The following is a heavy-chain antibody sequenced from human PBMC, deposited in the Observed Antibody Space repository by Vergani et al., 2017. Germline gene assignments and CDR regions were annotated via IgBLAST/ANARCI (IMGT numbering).Heavy chain of an antibody. CDR3: AKGVGIAVAGTGLDY. J-gene: IGHJ4*02. CDR2: ISWNSGSI. CDR1: GFTFDDYA. Sequence: EVQLVESGGGLVQPGRSLRLSCAASGFTFDDYAMHWVRQAPGKGLEWVSGISWNSGSIGYADSVKGRFTISRDNAKNSLYLQMNSLRAEDMALYYCAKGVGIAVAGTGLDYWGQGTLVTVSS. V-gene: IGHV3-9*03. D-gene: IGHD6-19*01.